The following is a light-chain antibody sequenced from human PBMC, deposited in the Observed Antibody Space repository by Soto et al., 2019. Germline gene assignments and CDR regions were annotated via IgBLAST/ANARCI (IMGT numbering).Light chain of an antibody. CDR2: FVT. Sequence: QSALTQPASVSGSPGQSITISCTGTGGYDYVSWYQQHPGKPPKLLIYFVTARPSGVSDRFSGSASANTASLTISGLQAEDEADYYCSSYRPDNPLDVFGGGTQLTVL. J-gene: IGLJ7*01. CDR1: GGYDY. CDR3: SSYRPDNPLDV. V-gene: IGLV2-14*03.